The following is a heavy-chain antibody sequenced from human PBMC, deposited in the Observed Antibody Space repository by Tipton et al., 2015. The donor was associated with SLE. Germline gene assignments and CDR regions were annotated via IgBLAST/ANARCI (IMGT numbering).Heavy chain of an antibody. D-gene: IGHD2-21*01. CDR1: GGSISSYY. CDR3: ARVDGAYCGGDCYSTDWYFDL. Sequence: TLSLTCTVSGGSISSYYWSWIRQPPGKGLEWIGYIYYSGSTNYNPSLKSRVTISVDTSKNQFSLKLSPVTAADTAVYYCARVDGAYCGGDCYSTDWYFDLWGRGPLVPVSS. V-gene: IGHV4-59*01. J-gene: IGHJ2*01. CDR2: IYYSGST.